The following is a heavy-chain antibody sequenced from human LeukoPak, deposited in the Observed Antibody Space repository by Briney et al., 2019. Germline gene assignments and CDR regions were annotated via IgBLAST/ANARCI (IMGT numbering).Heavy chain of an antibody. CDR3: ARVGIAARRMNRFDY. J-gene: IGHJ4*02. CDR2: INPSGGST. D-gene: IGHD6-6*01. Sequence: ASVKVSCKASGYTFTSYYMHWVRQAPGQGLEWMGIINPSGGSTSYAQKFQGRVTMTRDTSTSTVYMELSSLRSEDTAVYYCARVGIAARRMNRFDYWGQGTLVTVSS. CDR1: GYTFTSYY. V-gene: IGHV1-46*01.